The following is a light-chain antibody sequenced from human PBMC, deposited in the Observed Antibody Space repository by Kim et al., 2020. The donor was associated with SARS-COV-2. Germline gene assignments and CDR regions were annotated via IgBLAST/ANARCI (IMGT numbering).Light chain of an antibody. CDR3: LQHSTYPIT. V-gene: IGKV1-17*01. Sequence: DIQMTQSPSSLSASVGDRVTITCRASQDIRNDLGWYQQNPGRAPKRLIYGASSLQSGVPSRFSGSGSGTEFTLTISSVQPEDFGTYFCLQHSTYPITFGQGTRLEIK. CDR2: GAS. CDR1: QDIRND. J-gene: IGKJ5*01.